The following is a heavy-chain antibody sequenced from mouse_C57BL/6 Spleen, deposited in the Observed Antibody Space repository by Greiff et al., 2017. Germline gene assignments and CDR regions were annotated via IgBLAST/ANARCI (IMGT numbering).Heavy chain of an antibody. CDR1: GFTFSSYA. V-gene: IGHV5-4*03. Sequence: EVMLVESGGGLVKPGGSLKLSCAASGFTFSSYAMSWVRQTPEKRLEWVATISDGGSYTYYPDNVKGRFTISRDNAKNNLYLQMSHLKSEDTAMYYWARGNDGGFAYWGQGTLVTVSA. D-gene: IGHD2-2*01. J-gene: IGHJ3*01. CDR3: ARGNDGGFAY. CDR2: ISDGGSYT.